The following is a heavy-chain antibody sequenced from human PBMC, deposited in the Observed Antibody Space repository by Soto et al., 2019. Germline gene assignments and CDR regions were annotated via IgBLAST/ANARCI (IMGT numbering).Heavy chain of an antibody. J-gene: IGHJ4*02. CDR3: TSQYDFWSGYYHFDY. D-gene: IGHD3-3*01. CDR2: IYHSGST. CDR1: GYSISSGYY. V-gene: IGHV4-38-2*01. Sequence: QVQLQESGPGLVRPSETLSLTCAVSGYSISSGYYWGWIRQPPGKGLEWIGSIYHSGSTYYNPSLKSRVTISVDTSKNQFSLKLNSVTAADSAVYYCTSQYDFWSGYYHFDYWGQGTLVTVSS.